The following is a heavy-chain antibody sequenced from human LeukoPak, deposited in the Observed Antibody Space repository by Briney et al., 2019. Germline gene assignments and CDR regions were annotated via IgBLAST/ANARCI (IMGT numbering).Heavy chain of an antibody. CDR3: ATLYAGSTDY. Sequence: GGSLRLSCAASGSTFSSYWMNWVRQAPGKGLVWVARIKPDGSSISSADSVKGRFTISRDNAKNTLYPQMNSLRAEDTAVYYCATLYAGSTDYWGRGTLVTVSS. CDR1: GSTFSSYW. CDR2: IKPDGSSI. D-gene: IGHD2-8*01. J-gene: IGHJ4*02. V-gene: IGHV3-74*01.